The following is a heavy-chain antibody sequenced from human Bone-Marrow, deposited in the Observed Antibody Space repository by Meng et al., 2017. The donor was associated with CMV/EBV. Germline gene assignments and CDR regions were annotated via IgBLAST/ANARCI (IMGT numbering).Heavy chain of an antibody. CDR3: ARGFPAQDYVVVPAARGYYYGMDV. J-gene: IGHJ6*02. CDR1: GDTFSSYA. D-gene: IGHD2-2*01. V-gene: IGHV1-69*05. CDR2: INPNFGTA. Sequence: SVKVSCKASGDTFSSYAISWVRQAPGQGLEWMGGINPNFGTANYAQKFQGRVTITTDESTSTAYMELSSLRSEDTAVYYCARGFPAQDYVVVPAARGYYYGMDVWGQGTTVTVS.